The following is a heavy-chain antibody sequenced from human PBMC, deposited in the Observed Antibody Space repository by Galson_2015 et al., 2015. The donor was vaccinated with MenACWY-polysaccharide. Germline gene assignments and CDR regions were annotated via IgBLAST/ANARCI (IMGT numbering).Heavy chain of an antibody. D-gene: IGHD1-20*01. J-gene: IGHJ5*02. V-gene: IGHV4-39*01. CDR2: IYYSGTS. CDR3: ARHNFAYGWFDP. Sequence: ETLSLTCTGTGGSVSSSSYYWGWIRQPPGKGLEWIGSIYYSGTSYYSPSLKSRVTISVDTSKNQFSLKLTSVTAADTAVYYCARHNFAYGWFDPWGQGTLVTVSS. CDR1: GGSVSSSSYY.